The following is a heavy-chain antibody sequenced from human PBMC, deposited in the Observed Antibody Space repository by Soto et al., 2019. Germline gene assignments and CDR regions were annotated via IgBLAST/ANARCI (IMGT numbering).Heavy chain of an antibody. J-gene: IGHJ3*02. CDR1: GGSISSFL. V-gene: IGHV4-4*07. D-gene: IGHD6-6*01. Sequence: QVQLQESGPGLVKPSETLSLTCTVSGGSISSFLWNWIRLSAGKGLEWIGRIYLSGTTTYNPSLQSRVTMSIDTSKNQFSLKLNSLTAADTAVYFCARSPSTSSIGTFDIWGHGTKVTVSS. CDR3: ARSPSTSSIGTFDI. CDR2: IYLSGTT.